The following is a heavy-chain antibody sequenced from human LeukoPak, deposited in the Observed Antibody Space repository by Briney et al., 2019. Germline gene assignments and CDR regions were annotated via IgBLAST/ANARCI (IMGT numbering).Heavy chain of an antibody. CDR2: TYYRSKWYN. CDR1: GDSVSSNSAA. J-gene: IGHJ4*02. D-gene: IGHD6-13*01. Sequence: SRTLSLSSAISGDSVSSNSAAWNWIRQSPSRGLEWLGRTYYRSKWYNDYAVSVKSRITINPDTSKNQFSLQLNSVTPEDTAVYYCARDSEPGYYFDYWGQGSQLSVSS. V-gene: IGHV6-1*01. CDR3: ARDSEPGYYFDY.